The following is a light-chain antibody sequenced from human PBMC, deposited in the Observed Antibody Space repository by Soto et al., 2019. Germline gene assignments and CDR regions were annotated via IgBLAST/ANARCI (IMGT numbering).Light chain of an antibody. CDR3: QNSDHSAF. J-gene: IGKJ3*01. Sequence: MPRSPRSLSISVGELVTIICQSSHDIDNSLNWYQDRPGQAPKLVIYDAYNLETGVPSTFSGCGYETHFTFTFASLRLLEIGTSDRQNSDHSAFLDPGTKVDI. CDR2: DAY. V-gene: IGKV1-33*01. CDR1: HDIDNS.